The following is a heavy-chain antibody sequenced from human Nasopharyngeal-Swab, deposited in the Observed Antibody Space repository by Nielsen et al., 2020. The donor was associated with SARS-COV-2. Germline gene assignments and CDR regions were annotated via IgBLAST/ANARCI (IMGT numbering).Heavy chain of an antibody. CDR1: GFTFSSYG. CDR2: IWYDGSNK. CDR3: AKSPYSGSYPFDY. J-gene: IGHJ4*02. Sequence: GGSLRLSCAASGFTFSSYGMHWVRQAPGKGLEWVAVIWYDGSNKYYADSVKGRFTISRDNSKNTLYLQMNSLRAEDTAVYYCAKSPYSGSYPFDYWGQGTLVTVSS. V-gene: IGHV3-33*06. D-gene: IGHD1-26*01.